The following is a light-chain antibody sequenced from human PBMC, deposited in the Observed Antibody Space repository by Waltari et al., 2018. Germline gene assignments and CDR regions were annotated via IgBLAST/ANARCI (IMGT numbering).Light chain of an antibody. CDR1: QSVGSY. V-gene: IGKV3D-7*01. J-gene: IGKJ2*03. Sequence: EIVMTQSQATLSLSQGETATLFCRASQSVGSYLACYQQKPGQAPKLLVHSAYFRATGIPDRFSGSGSRTDFTLTISSLEPEDVGVYHCQQYNDLYSFGQGTKVEIK. CDR2: SAY. CDR3: QQYNDLYS.